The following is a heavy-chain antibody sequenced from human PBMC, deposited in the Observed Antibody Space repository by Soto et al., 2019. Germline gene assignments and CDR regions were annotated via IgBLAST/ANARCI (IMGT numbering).Heavy chain of an antibody. Sequence: QVQLVQSAAEVKKPGASLKVSCKASGYTFIRYGISWVRLAPGQGLEWVGWISPYNDYTIYAQKLQGRVTMTTDTSTRTVYMELRSLKSDDTADYYRARGGFYDNSWGKLSHYGLDVW. CDR1: GYTFIRYG. J-gene: IGHJ6*01. CDR2: ISPYNDYT. D-gene: IGHD3-16*01. V-gene: IGHV1-18*01. CDR3: ARGGFYDNSWGKLSHYGLDV.